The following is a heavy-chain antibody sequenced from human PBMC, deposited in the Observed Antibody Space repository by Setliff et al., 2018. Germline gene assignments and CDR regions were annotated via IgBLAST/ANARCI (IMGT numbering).Heavy chain of an antibody. CDR1: GYTFISYG. J-gene: IGHJ6*02. CDR2: ISAYNGNT. V-gene: IGHV1-18*01. CDR3: ARGPRITIFGVVSLSLYGMDV. Sequence: GASVKVSCKASGYTFISYGISWVRQAPGQGLEWMGWISAYNGNTNYAQKLQGRVTMTTDTSISTAYMELSRLRSDDTAVYYCARGPRITIFGVVSLSLYGMDVWGQGTTVTVSS. D-gene: IGHD3-3*01.